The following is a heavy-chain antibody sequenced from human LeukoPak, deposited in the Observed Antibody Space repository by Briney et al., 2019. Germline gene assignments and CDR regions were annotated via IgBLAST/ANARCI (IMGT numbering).Heavy chain of an antibody. D-gene: IGHD6-13*01. CDR2: INPNSGGT. Sequence: ASVKVSCKASGYTFTGYYMHWVRQAPGQGLEWMGWINPNSGGTNYAQKFQGRVTMTRDTSISTAYMELSRLRSDDTAVYYCARVQIAAAGSYYYGMDVWGQGTTVTVSS. CDR1: GYTFTGYY. J-gene: IGHJ6*02. V-gene: IGHV1-2*02. CDR3: ARVQIAAAGSYYYGMDV.